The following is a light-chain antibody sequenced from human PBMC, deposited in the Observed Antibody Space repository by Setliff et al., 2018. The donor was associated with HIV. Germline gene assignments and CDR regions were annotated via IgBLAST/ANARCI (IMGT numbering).Light chain of an antibody. CDR3: CSYAGSGTYV. Sequence: QSALTQPASVSGSPGQSITISCTGTSSDVGSYNLVSWYQQHPGKAPKLMIYEVSKRPSGVSNRFSGSKSGNTASLTISGLQAEDDTDYYCCSYAGSGTYVFGTGTKVTVL. CDR2: EVS. CDR1: SSDVGSYNL. V-gene: IGLV2-23*02. J-gene: IGLJ1*01.